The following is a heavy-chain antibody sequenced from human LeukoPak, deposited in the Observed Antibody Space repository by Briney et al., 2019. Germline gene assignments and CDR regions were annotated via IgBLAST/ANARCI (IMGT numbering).Heavy chain of an antibody. Sequence: GGSLRPSCAASGFTFSRSWMGWVRQAPGKGLEWVANIKQDGTSKYYVDSVMGRFTISRDNAENSVYLQMNRLSAGDTAVYYCARHGDHCFDLWGPGTRVTVSS. CDR3: ARHGDHCFDL. J-gene: IGHJ4*02. CDR2: IKQDGTSK. V-gene: IGHV3-7*02. D-gene: IGHD4-17*01. CDR1: GFTFSRSW.